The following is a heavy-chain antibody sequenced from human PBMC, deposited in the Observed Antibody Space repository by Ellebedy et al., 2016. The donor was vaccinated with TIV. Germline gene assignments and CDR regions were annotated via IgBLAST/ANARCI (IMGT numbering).Heavy chain of an antibody. CDR2: ITSSSSYI. CDR1: QFTFSAYS. V-gene: IGHV3-21*01. D-gene: IGHD2-21*02. J-gene: IGHJ4*02. CDR3: ARDLHVDRGDCLDY. Sequence: GESLKISCAASQFTFSAYSMNWVRQAAGKGLEWVSSITSSSSYIYYADSVKGRFTISRDNAKNTLYLQMNSLGVDDTARFYCARDLHVDRGDCLDYWGQGTLVTVSS.